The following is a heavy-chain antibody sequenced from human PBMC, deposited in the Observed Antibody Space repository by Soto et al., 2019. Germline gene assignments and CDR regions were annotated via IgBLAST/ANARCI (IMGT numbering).Heavy chain of an antibody. CDR3: ARSTASTINYYYGMDV. CDR1: GFTFSSYG. CDR2: ISYDGSNE. D-gene: IGHD6-6*01. J-gene: IGHJ6*02. Sequence: PGGSLRLSCAASGFTFSSYGMHWVRQAPGKGLEWVAIISYDGSNEFYTDSVKGRFTIARDNSKNTLYLQMNSLRIEDTAVFYCARSTASTINYYYGMDVWGQGTTVTVSS. V-gene: IGHV3-30*03.